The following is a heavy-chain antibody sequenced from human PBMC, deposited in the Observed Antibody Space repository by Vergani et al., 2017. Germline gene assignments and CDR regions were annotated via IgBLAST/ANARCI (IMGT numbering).Heavy chain of an antibody. CDR3: VKDIAASGNYWYFDL. V-gene: IGHV3-9*01. Sequence: EVQLVASGGGLVQPGRSLRLSCAASGFTFDDYAMHWVRQAPGKGLEWVSGINWNSDSIAYADSVKGRFTISRDNAKNSLYLQMNSLRAEDTALYYCVKDIAASGNYWYFDLWGRGTLVTVSS. CDR1: GFTFDDYA. D-gene: IGHD6-13*01. J-gene: IGHJ2*01. CDR2: INWNSDSI.